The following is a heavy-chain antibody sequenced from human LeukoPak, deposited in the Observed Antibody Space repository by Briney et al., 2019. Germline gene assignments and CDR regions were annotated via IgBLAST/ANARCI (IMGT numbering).Heavy chain of an antibody. CDR3: ARKKMEDGYNTFDY. CDR2: IIPIFGTA. V-gene: IGHV1-69*13. Sequence: SVKVSCKASGYTFTSYDINWVRQAPGQGLEWMGGIIPIFGTANYAQKFQGRVTITADESTSTAYMELSSLRSEDTAVYYCARKKMEDGYNTFDYWGQGTLVTVSS. CDR1: GYTFTSYD. D-gene: IGHD5-24*01. J-gene: IGHJ4*02.